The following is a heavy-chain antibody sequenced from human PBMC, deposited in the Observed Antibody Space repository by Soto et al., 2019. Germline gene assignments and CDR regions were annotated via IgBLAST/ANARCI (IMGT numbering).Heavy chain of an antibody. V-gene: IGHV4-59*01. J-gene: IGHJ4*02. CDR3: ARGYGSGIIY. CDR1: GGSISSYY. D-gene: IGHD3-10*01. CDR2: IYYSGST. Sequence: QVQLQESGPGLVKPSETLSLTCTVSGGSISSYYWRWIRQPPGKGLEWIGYIYYSGSTNYNPYLKSRVTISVDTSKNQFSLKLSSVTDADTAVYYCARGYGSGIIYWGQGTLVTVSS.